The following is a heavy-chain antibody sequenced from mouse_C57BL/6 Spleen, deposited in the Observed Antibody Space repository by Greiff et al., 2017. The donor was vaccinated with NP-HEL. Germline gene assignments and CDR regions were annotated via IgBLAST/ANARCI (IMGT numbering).Heavy chain of an antibody. Sequence: VQLQQSGAELAKPGASVKLSCKASGYTFTSYWMHWVKQRPGQGLEWIGYINPSSGYTKSNQKFKDKATLTADKSSRTAYMQLSSLTDEDAAVYYCAGSGTTVVADYWGQGTTLTVSS. CDR1: GYTFTSYW. CDR2: INPSSGYT. D-gene: IGHD1-1*01. CDR3: AGSGTTVVADY. V-gene: IGHV1-7*01. J-gene: IGHJ2*01.